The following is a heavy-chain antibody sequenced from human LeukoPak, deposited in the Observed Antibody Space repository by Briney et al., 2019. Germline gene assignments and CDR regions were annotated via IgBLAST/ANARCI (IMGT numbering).Heavy chain of an antibody. J-gene: IGHJ4*02. CDR1: GYTFTAYY. D-gene: IGHD2-15*01. CDR3: ARGFCSGGSCYEGY. CDR2: ISPNSGAT. V-gene: IGHV1-2*02. Sequence: ASVKVSCNASGYTFTAYYLHWVRQAPGQGLEWMGWISPNSGATNYAQKVQGRVSMTRDTSSSTAYMELSSLRPDDTAVFYCARGFCSGGSCYEGYWGQGTLVTVSS.